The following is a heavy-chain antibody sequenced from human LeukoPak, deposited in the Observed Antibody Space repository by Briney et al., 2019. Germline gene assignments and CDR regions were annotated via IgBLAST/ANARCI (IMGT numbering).Heavy chain of an antibody. CDR1: GGSISSYY. V-gene: IGHV4-4*07. CDR3: ARTYDYVWGRSRFDP. J-gene: IGHJ5*02. Sequence: PSETLSLTCTVSGGSISSYYWSWIRQPPGKGLEWIGRIYTSGSTNYNPSLKSRVTMSVDTSKNQFSLKLSSVTAADTAVYYCARTYDYVWGRSRFDPWGQGTLVTVSS. CDR2: IYTSGST. D-gene: IGHD3-16*01.